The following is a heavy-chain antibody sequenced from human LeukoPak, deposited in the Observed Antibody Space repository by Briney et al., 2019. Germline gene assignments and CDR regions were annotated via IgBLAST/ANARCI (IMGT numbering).Heavy chain of an antibody. Sequence: ASVKVSCKASGYTFTGYYMHWVRQAPGQGLEWMGWINPNSGGTNYAQKFQGRVTMTRDTSISTAYMEPSRLRSDDTAVYYCAREENVLRYFDWEDGMDVWGQGTTVTVSS. V-gene: IGHV1-2*02. CDR3: AREENVLRYFDWEDGMDV. CDR1: GYTFTGYY. D-gene: IGHD3-9*01. J-gene: IGHJ6*02. CDR2: INPNSGGT.